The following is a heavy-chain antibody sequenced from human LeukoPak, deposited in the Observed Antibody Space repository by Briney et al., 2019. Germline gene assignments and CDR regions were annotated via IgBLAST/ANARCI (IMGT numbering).Heavy chain of an antibody. Sequence: GGSLRLSCAASGFTFNMHWMHWVRQAPGKGLMWVSRMNSDGSNRNYADSVKGRFTISRDNARNTVYLQMNSLRAEDTAVYYCARGGYYSYDSVDYWGQGTLVTVSS. CDR1: GFTFNMHW. D-gene: IGHD5-18*01. CDR3: ARGGYYSYDSVDY. J-gene: IGHJ4*02. CDR2: MNSDGSNR. V-gene: IGHV3-74*01.